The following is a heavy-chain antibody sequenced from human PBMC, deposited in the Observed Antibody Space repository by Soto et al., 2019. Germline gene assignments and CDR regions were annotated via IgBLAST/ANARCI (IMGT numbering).Heavy chain of an antibody. V-gene: IGHV3-33*01. CDR1: GFTFSSYG. CDR3: ARDLTGSLLGMDV. Sequence: GGSLRLSCAASGFTFSSYGMHWVRQAPGKGLEWVAVIWYDGSNKYYADSVKGRFTISRDNSKNTPYLQMNSLRAEDTAVYYCARDLTGSLLGMDVWGQGTTVTVSS. J-gene: IGHJ6*02. CDR2: IWYDGSNK. D-gene: IGHD1-26*01.